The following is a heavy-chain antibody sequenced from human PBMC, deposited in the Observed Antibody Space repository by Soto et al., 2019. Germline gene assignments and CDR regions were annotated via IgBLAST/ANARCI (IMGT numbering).Heavy chain of an antibody. CDR1: GFTFSSYA. V-gene: IGHV3-23*01. J-gene: IGHJ6*02. Sequence: GGSLRLCCAASGFTFSSYAMSWVRQAPGKGLEWVSAISGSGGSAYYADSVKGRFTISRDNSKNTLYLQMNSLRAEDTAVYYCAKGDLTIFGVVIIGYYGMDVWGQGTTVTVSS. D-gene: IGHD3-3*01. CDR2: ISGSGGSA. CDR3: AKGDLTIFGVVIIGYYGMDV.